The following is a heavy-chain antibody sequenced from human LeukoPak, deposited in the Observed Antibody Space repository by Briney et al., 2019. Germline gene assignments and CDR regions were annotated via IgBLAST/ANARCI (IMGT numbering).Heavy chain of an antibody. CDR2: IWYDGSNK. CDR3: AKDSSRIAVELVGPHY. D-gene: IGHD6-19*01. J-gene: IGHJ4*02. Sequence: GGSLRLSCAASEFTFSSYAMSWVRQAPGKGLEWVAVIWYDGSNKYYADSVKGRFTISRDNSKNTLYLQMNSLRAEDTAVYYCAKDSSRIAVELVGPHYWGQGTLVTVSS. CDR1: EFTFSSYA. V-gene: IGHV3-33*06.